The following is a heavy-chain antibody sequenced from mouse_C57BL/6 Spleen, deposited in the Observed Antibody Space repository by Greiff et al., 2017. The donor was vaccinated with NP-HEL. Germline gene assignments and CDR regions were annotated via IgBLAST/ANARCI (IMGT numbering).Heavy chain of an antibody. CDR2: INPGSGGT. Sequence: QVQLQQSGAELVRPGTSVKVSCKASGYAFTNYLIEWVKQRPGQGLEWIGVINPGSGGTNYNEKFKGTAKLTADKSSSTPYMQLSSLTSEDAAVYYCARKSNYYDYAMDDWGQGTSVTVSS. D-gene: IGHD2-5*01. CDR1: GYAFTNYL. V-gene: IGHV1-54*01. J-gene: IGHJ4*01. CDR3: ARKSNYYDYAMDD.